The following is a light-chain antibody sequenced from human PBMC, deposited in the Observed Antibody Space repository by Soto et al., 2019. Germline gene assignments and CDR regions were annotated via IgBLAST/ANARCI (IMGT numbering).Light chain of an antibody. CDR1: TGAVTSGYY. Sequence: QAVVTQEPSLTVSPGGTVTLTCASSTGAVTSGYYPNWFQQKPGQPPRALIYSTTYKHSWTPARFSGSLLGGKAALTLSGVQTEDEADYYSLLFYGDGVVFGGGTKLTVL. V-gene: IGLV7-43*01. CDR2: STT. J-gene: IGLJ2*01. CDR3: LLFYGDGVV.